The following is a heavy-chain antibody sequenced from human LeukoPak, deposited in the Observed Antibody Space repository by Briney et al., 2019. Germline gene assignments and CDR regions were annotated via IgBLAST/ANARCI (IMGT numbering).Heavy chain of an antibody. CDR3: ARELIMTTVTINYYYYMDV. J-gene: IGHJ6*03. Sequence: GGSLRLSCAASGFTFSSYWMSWVRQAPGKGPEWVANIKQDGSEKYYVDSVKGRFTISRDNAKNSLYLQMNSLRAEDTAVYYCARELIMTTVTINYYYYMDVWGKGTTVTVSS. CDR1: GFTFSSYW. D-gene: IGHD4-17*01. V-gene: IGHV3-7*01. CDR2: IKQDGSEK.